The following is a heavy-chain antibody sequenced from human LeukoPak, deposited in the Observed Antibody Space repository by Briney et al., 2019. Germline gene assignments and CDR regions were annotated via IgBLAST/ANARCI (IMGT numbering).Heavy chain of an antibody. Sequence: GGSLRLSCAASGFTFSGYWMSWVRQAPGKWLEWVANIKQDGSEKNSVDSVKGRFTISRDNAKNSLYLQMNSLGAEDTAVYYCARDLGGYYYYGMDVWGQGTTVTVSS. V-gene: IGHV3-7*01. CDR3: ARDLGGYYYYGMDV. CDR1: GFTFSGYW. J-gene: IGHJ6*02. CDR2: IKQDGSEK. D-gene: IGHD2-15*01.